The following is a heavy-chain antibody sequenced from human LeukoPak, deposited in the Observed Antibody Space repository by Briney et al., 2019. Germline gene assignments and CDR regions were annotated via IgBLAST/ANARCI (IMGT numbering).Heavy chain of an antibody. CDR2: ISSSSSTI. Sequence: QPGRSLRLSCAASGFTFSSYSMKWVRQAPGKGVEWVSYISSSSSTIYYADSVKGRFTISRDNAKNSLYLQMNSLRDEDTAVYYCARDIVRTTSGYYRPDAFDIWGQGTMVTVSS. CDR3: ARDIVRTTSGYYRPDAFDI. J-gene: IGHJ3*02. D-gene: IGHD3-22*01. V-gene: IGHV3-48*02. CDR1: GFTFSSYS.